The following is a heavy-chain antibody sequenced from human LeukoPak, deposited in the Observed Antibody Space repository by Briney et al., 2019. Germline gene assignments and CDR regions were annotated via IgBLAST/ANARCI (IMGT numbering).Heavy chain of an antibody. CDR2: IYYSGST. CDR1: GGSITSYY. V-gene: IGHV4-59*01. Sequence: LSETLSLTCTVSGGSITSYYWRWIRQPPGKGLEWIGYIYYSGSTNNNPSIKSRVTISVDTSKSQFSLKLSSVTAAETAVYYCAGVYYFCIGYCTFDYWGQGTLVTVSS. J-gene: IGHJ4*02. D-gene: IGHD3-3*01. CDR3: AGVYYFCIGYCTFDY.